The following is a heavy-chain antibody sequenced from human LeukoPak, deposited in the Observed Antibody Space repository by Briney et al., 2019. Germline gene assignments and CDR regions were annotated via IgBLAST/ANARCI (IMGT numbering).Heavy chain of an antibody. Sequence: PGGSLRLSCAASGFTFSSYGMHWVRQAPGKGLEWVAVIWYDGSNKYYADSVKGRFTISRDNSKNTLYLQMNSLRAEDTAVYYCAKPLVGATAGYPNYWGQGTLVTVS. V-gene: IGHV3-33*06. J-gene: IGHJ4*02. CDR2: IWYDGSNK. CDR1: GFTFSSYG. D-gene: IGHD1-26*01. CDR3: AKPLVGATAGYPNY.